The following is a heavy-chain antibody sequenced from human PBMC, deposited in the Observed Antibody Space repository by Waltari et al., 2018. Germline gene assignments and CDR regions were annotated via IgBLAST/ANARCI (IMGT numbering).Heavy chain of an antibody. Sequence: QVQLQESGPGLVKPSETLSLTCAVSGYSISSGYYWGWIRQPPGKGLEWIGSIYHSGSTYYNPSLKSRVTISVDTSKNQFSLKLSSVTAADTAVYYCARARIGITMVQGVITGWGMDVWGQGTTVTVSS. CDR1: GYSISSGYY. V-gene: IGHV4-38-2*01. D-gene: IGHD3-10*01. CDR3: ARARIGITMVQGVITGWGMDV. J-gene: IGHJ6*02. CDR2: IYHSGST.